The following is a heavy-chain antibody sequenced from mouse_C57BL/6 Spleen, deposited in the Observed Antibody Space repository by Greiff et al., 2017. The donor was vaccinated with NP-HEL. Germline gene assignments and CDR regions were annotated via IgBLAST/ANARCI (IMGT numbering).Heavy chain of an antibody. CDR2: IYPRDGST. D-gene: IGHD4-1*01. Sequence: QVQLKESGPELVKPGASVKLSCKASGYTFTSYDVNWVKQRPGQGLEWIGWIYPRDGSTKYNEKFKGKATLTVDTSSSTAYMELHSLTSEDSAVYFCARSPLTGTGGAFDYWGQGTTLTVSS. J-gene: IGHJ2*01. CDR1: GYTFTSYD. V-gene: IGHV1-85*01. CDR3: ARSPLTGTGGAFDY.